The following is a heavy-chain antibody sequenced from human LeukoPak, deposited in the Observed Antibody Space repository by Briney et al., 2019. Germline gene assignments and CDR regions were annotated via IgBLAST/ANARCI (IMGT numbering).Heavy chain of an antibody. CDR2: INSSGST. CDR3: AMEDYYDRSGYYYFDY. V-gene: IGHV4-34*01. CDR1: GGSFSGYY. Sequence: PSETLSLTCAVYGGSFSGYYWSWIRQPPGKGLEWIGEINSSGSTNYNPSLKSRVTISVDTSKNQISLNLTSVIAADTAVYYCAMEDYYDRSGYYYFDYWGQGTLVTVSS. D-gene: IGHD3-22*01. J-gene: IGHJ4*02.